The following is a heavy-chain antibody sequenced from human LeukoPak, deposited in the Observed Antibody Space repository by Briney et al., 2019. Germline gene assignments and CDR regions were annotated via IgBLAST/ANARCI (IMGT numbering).Heavy chain of an antibody. D-gene: IGHD3-10*02. J-gene: IGHJ6*04. V-gene: IGHV3-48*03. CDR1: GFTFSSYA. CDR3: AELGITMIGGV. Sequence: GGSLRLSCAASGFTFSSYAMSWVRQAPGKGLEWVSYISSSGSTIYYAGSVKGRFTISRDNAKNSLYLQMNSLRAEDTAVYYCAELGITMIGGVWGKGTTVTISS. CDR2: ISSSGSTI.